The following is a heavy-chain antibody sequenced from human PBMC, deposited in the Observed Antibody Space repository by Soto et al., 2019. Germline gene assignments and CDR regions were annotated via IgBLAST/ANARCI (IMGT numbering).Heavy chain of an antibody. Sequence: ASLKVSCKASGYTFTNYAIHWVRQAPGQRLEWMGWINPGNGNTKYSQKFQGRVTITRDTSASTAYMELSSLRSEDTAVYYCARDYSGGPNRFDPWGQGTLVTVSS. CDR3: ARDYSGGPNRFDP. V-gene: IGHV1-3*01. D-gene: IGHD2-15*01. J-gene: IGHJ5*02. CDR1: GYTFTNYA. CDR2: INPGNGNT.